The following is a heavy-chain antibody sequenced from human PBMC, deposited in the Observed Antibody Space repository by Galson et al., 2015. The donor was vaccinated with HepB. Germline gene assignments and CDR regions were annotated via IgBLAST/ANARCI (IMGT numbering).Heavy chain of an antibody. V-gene: IGHV3-7*01. D-gene: IGHD2-8*01. CDR1: GFTFSNYW. CDR3: ARETLFYAYWCGSPH. Sequence: SLRLSCAASGFTFSNYWMSWVRLAPGKGLEWVATIKQDGSEKYYVDSVKGRFTISRDNAKNSLYLQMNSLRDEDTDMYYCARETLFYAYWCGSPHSVQGTLVPASS. J-gene: IGHJ4*02. CDR2: IKQDGSEK.